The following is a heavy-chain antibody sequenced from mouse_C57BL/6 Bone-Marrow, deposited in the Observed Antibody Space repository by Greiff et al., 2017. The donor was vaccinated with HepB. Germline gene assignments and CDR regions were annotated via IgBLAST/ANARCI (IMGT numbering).Heavy chain of an antibody. CDR2: ISYDGSN. J-gene: IGHJ3*01. CDR3: ARDYGYAGFAY. Sequence: EVKLQESGPGLVKPSQSLSLTCSVTGYSITSGYYWNWIRQFPGNKLEWMGYISYDGSNNYNPSLKNRISITRDTSKNQFFLKLNSVTTEDTATYYCARDYGYAGFAYWGQGTLVTVSA. V-gene: IGHV3-6*01. CDR1: GYSITSGYY. D-gene: IGHD2-2*01.